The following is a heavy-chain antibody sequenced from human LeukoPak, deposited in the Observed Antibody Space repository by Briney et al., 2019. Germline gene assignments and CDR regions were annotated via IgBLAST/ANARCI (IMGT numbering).Heavy chain of an antibody. J-gene: IGHJ3*02. Sequence: GGSLRLSCAASGFTVSSNYMSWVRQAPGKGLEWVSAIYSGGSTYYADSVKGRFTISRDNSKNTLYLQMNSLRAEDTAVYYCARSIASQWGAFDIWGQGTMVTVSS. CDR3: ARSIASQWGAFDI. CDR2: IYSGGST. CDR1: GFTVSSNY. V-gene: IGHV3-53*01. D-gene: IGHD6-6*01.